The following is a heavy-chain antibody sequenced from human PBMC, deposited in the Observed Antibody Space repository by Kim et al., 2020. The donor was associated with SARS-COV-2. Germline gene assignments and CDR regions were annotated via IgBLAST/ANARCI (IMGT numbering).Heavy chain of an antibody. CDR1: GGSISSGSYY. V-gene: IGHV4-61*02. CDR3: ARYLSRLRYHDY. J-gene: IGHJ4*02. D-gene: IGHD3-9*01. CDR2: IYTSGST. Sequence: SETLSLTCTVSGGSISSGSYYWSWIRQPAGKGLEWIGRIYTSGSTNYNPSPKSRVTISVDTSKNQFSLKLSSWTAADTAVYYCARYLSRLRYHDYWGQGTLVTVSS.